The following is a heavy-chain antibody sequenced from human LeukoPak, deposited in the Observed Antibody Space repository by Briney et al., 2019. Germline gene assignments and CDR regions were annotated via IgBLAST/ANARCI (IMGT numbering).Heavy chain of an antibody. V-gene: IGHV1-8*02. CDR3: ARLRYFDRSYGMDV. CDR1: GGTFSSYA. D-gene: IGHD3-9*01. J-gene: IGHJ6*02. Sequence: GASVKVSCKASGGTFSSYAISWVRQAPGQGLEWMGWMNPNSGNTGYAQKFQGRVTMTRNTSISTAYMELSSLRSEDTAVYYCARLRYFDRSYGMDVWGQGTTVTVSS. CDR2: MNPNSGNT.